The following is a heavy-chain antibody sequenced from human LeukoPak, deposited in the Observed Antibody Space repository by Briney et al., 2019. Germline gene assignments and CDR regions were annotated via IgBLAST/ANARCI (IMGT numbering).Heavy chain of an antibody. CDR2: RNPNSGNS. D-gene: IGHD3-22*01. Sequence: SVKVSFKASGYTVTTYDINWVWQATGQGLEWMGWRNPNSGNSDYAQRFQGRVTMTRNTSISTAYIELRSLRSEDKAVYYCARGYQYDAGGYSHHWFDPWGQGTLVTVSS. V-gene: IGHV1-8*01. CDR3: ARGYQYDAGGYSHHWFDP. CDR1: GYTVTTYD. J-gene: IGHJ5*02.